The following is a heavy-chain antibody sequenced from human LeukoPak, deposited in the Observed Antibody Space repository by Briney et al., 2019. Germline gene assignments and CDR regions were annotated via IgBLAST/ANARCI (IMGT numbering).Heavy chain of an antibody. Sequence: PSETLSLTCAVYGGSFSGYYWSWVRQPPGKGLEWLGEINHSGSTNYNPSLKSRVTISVDTSKNQFSLKLSSVTAADTAVYYCARDRSPDWGSYNWFDPWGQGTLVTVSS. D-gene: IGHD7-27*01. CDR3: ARDRSPDWGSYNWFDP. CDR2: INHSGST. CDR1: GGSFSGYY. J-gene: IGHJ5*02. V-gene: IGHV4-34*01.